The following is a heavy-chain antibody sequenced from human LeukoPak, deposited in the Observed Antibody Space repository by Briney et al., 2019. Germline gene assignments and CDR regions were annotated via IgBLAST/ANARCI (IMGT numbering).Heavy chain of an antibody. CDR1: GFTFSSYS. V-gene: IGHV3-21*01. Sequence: GGSLRLSCAASGFTFSSYSMNWVRQAPGKGLEWVSSISSSSSYIYYADSVKGRFTISRDNAKNSLYLQMNSLRAEDTAVYYCARDFGSGWYFDYWGQGTLVTVSS. J-gene: IGHJ4*02. CDR3: ARDFGSGWYFDY. CDR2: ISSSSSYI. D-gene: IGHD6-19*01.